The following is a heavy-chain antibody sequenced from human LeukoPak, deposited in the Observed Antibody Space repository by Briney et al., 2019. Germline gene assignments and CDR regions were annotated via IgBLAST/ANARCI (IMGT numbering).Heavy chain of an antibody. V-gene: IGHV1-69*13. Sequence: SVKVSCKASGGTFSSYAISWVRQAPGQGLEWMGGIIPIFGTANYAQKFQGRVTITADESTSTAYMELSSLRSDDTAVYYCARDRYSSSWCLGYWGQGTLVTVSS. D-gene: IGHD6-13*01. CDR2: IIPIFGTA. CDR3: ARDRYSSSWCLGY. CDR1: GGTFSSYA. J-gene: IGHJ4*02.